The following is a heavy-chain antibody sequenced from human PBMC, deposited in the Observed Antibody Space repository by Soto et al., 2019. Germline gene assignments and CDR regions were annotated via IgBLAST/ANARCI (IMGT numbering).Heavy chain of an antibody. CDR3: ARVHYYFGSGYDGRYYYYGMDV. CDR1: GGSISSGDYY. J-gene: IGHJ6*02. CDR2: IYYSGST. V-gene: IGHV4-30-4*01. Sequence: QVQLQESGPGLVKPSHTLSLTYTVSGGSISSGDYYWSWIRQPPGKGLEWIGYIYYSGSTYYNPSLKSRVTISVDTFKNHVSLKPSAVTAADTAVYYWARVHYYFGSGYDGRYYYYGMDVWGQGTTVTVSS. D-gene: IGHD3-3*01.